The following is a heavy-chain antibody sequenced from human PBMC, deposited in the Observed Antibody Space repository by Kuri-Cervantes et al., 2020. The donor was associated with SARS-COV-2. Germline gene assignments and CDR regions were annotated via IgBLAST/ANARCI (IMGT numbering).Heavy chain of an antibody. D-gene: IGHD3-22*01. Sequence: SCAASGFTFSSYGMHWVRQAPGKGLEWVSGISWNSGSIGYADSVRGRFTTSRDNAKNSLYLQMSSLRAEDTALYYCAKDRGYYYDSSGYCLDYWGQGALVTVSS. CDR3: AKDRGYYYDSSGYCLDY. CDR2: ISWNSGSI. CDR1: GFTFSSYG. J-gene: IGHJ4*02. V-gene: IGHV3-9*01.